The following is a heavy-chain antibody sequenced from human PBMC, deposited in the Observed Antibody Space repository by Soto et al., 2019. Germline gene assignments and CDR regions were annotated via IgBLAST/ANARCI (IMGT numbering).Heavy chain of an antibody. CDR1: GFTFSSYS. V-gene: IGHV3-21*01. J-gene: IGHJ4*02. CDR2: ISSSSSYI. Sequence: GGSLRLSCAASGFTFSSYSMNWVRQAPGKGLEWVSSISSSSSYIYYADSVKGRFTISRDNAKNSLYLQMNSLRAEDTAVYYCARDRYGRDIVATISYFDYWGQGTLVTVSS. D-gene: IGHD5-12*01. CDR3: ARDRYGRDIVATISYFDY.